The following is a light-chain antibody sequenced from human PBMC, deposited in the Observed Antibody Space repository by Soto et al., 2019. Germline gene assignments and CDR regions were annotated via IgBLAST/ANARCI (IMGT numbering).Light chain of an antibody. Sequence: QSALTQAASVSGSPGQSITISCTGTSSDVGAYNYVSWYQHHPGKAPKLMIYDVSYRPSWVSNRFSGSKSGNTASLTISGLQAEDEADYYCSSYTTSSTLIFGGGTKVTVL. J-gene: IGLJ2*01. CDR1: SSDVGAYNY. CDR2: DVS. CDR3: SSYTTSSTLI. V-gene: IGLV2-14*03.